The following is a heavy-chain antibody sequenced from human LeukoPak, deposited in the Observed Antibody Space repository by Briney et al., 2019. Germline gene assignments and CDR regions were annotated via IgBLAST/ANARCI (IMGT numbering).Heavy chain of an antibody. J-gene: IGHJ4*02. CDR3: VRDGSYYDSSGYYYLY. CDR2: ITPMFGTP. D-gene: IGHD3-22*01. V-gene: IGHV1-69*13. Sequence: SVKVSCKASGGIFSTYAISWVRQAPGQGLEWMGGITPMFGTPNYAQNFQGRVTITADESTSTAYMELTSLRSEDTAVYYCVRDGSYYDSSGYYYLYWGQGTLVTVSS. CDR1: GGIFSTYA.